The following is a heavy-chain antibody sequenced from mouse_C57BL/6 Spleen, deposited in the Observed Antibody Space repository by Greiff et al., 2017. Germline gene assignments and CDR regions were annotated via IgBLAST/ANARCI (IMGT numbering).Heavy chain of an antibody. CDR3: TRQPLYYFDY. Sequence: VKLVESGAELVRPGASVTLSCKASGYTFTDYEMHWVKQTPVHGLEWIGAIDPETGGTAYNQKFKGQAILTADKSSSTAYMELRSLTSEDSAVYYCTRQPLYYFDYWGQGTTLTVSS. J-gene: IGHJ2*01. V-gene: IGHV1-15*01. CDR2: IDPETGGT. CDR1: GYTFTDYE.